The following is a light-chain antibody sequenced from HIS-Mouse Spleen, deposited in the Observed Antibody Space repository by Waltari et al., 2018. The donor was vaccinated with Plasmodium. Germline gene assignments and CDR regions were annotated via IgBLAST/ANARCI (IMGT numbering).Light chain of an antibody. V-gene: IGLV3-1*01. J-gene: IGLJ3*02. CDR3: YSTDSSGNHRV. Sequence: SYELTQPPSVSVSPGQTASITCSGDKLGYKYACWYQQKPGQSPLLVIYQDSKRPSGIPERFSGSNSGNTATLTISGTQAMDEADYYCYSTDSSGNHRVFGGGTKLTVL. CDR1: KLGYKY. CDR2: QDS.